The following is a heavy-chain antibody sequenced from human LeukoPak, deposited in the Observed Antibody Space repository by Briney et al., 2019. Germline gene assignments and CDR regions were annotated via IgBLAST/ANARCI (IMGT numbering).Heavy chain of an antibody. D-gene: IGHD6-13*01. CDR1: GGTFSSHD. CDR2: ITPMFGTA. V-gene: IGHV1-69*13. J-gene: IGHJ6*02. Sequence: SVKVSCKASGGTFSSHDISWVRQAPGQGLEWMGGITPMFGTAVYAQKFQGRVTITADESTSTAYMELSSLRSEDTAVYYCARNSHSSSWDYYYYYGMDVWGQGTTVTVSS. CDR3: ARNSHSSSWDYYYYYGMDV.